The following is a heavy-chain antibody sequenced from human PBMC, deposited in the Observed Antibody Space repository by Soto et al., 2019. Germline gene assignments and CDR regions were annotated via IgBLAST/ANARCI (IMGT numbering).Heavy chain of an antibody. CDR3: TQRLTSPYYEDGSDYPHVFDI. CDR2: IYWEDAN. CDR1: GFSLSTIGVG. V-gene: IGHV2-5*02. D-gene: IGHD3-22*01. J-gene: IGHJ3*02. Sequence: QITLKESGPTLVKPAQTLTLTCTVSGFSLSTIGVGVGWIRKPPGKALEWLALIYWEDANLYSPSLKSRLTITKATTQKHEVHRMTNMVPVDTATYLCTQRLTSPYYEDGSDYPHVFDIWGQGTLVAVSS.